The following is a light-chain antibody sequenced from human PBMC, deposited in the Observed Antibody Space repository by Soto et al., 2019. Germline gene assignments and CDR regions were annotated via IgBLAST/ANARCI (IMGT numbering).Light chain of an antibody. J-gene: IGLJ2*01. Sequence: QSALTQPASVSGSPGQSITISCTGTXSDVGSYNLVSWYQQHPGKAPKLMIYEVSKRPSGVSNRFSGSKSGNTASLTISGLQAEDEADYYCCSYAGSSTLVFGGGTKVTVL. V-gene: IGLV2-23*02. CDR2: EVS. CDR1: XSDVGSYNL. CDR3: CSYAGSSTLV.